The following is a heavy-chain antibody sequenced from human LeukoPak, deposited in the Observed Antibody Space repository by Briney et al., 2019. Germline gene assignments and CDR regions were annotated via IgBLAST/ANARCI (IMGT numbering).Heavy chain of an antibody. D-gene: IGHD3-22*01. Sequence: GASVKVSCKASGYMFTKNALNWVRQAPGQRPEWMGWINPNTGQPAYAQGFTGRFVFSLDTSVSTAYLQINRLKTEDTAVYYCARDAEDSSALGFWGQGTLVTVSS. CDR1: GYMFTKNA. J-gene: IGHJ4*02. V-gene: IGHV7-4-1*02. CDR3: ARDAEDSSALGF. CDR2: INPNTGQP.